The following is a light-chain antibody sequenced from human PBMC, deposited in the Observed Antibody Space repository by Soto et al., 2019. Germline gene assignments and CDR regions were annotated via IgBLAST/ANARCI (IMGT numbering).Light chain of an antibody. CDR1: QSVSSN. J-gene: IGKJ2*01. Sequence: EIVMTQSPATLSVSPGERVTLSCRASQSVSSNLAWYQQKPGQAPRLLIFGASARATDIPARFSGSGSGTEFTLTISSLQSEDFAVYYCQQYNNWRTFGQGTKLEIK. V-gene: IGKV3-15*01. CDR3: QQYNNWRT. CDR2: GAS.